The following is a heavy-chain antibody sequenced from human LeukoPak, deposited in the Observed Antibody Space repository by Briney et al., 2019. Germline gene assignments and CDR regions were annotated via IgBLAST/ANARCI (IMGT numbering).Heavy chain of an antibody. CDR1: GFIFSSSG. CDR2: ISDNGGST. J-gene: IGHJ2*01. Sequence: GGSLRLSCAASGFIFSSSGMSWVRQAPGKGLEWVSTISDNGGSTYYPDSVKGRFTISRDNSKNTLYLQMNSLRAEDTAVYYCAREGGSGSNWYFDLWGRGTLVTVSS. D-gene: IGHD3-10*01. V-gene: IGHV3-23*01. CDR3: AREGGSGSNWYFDL.